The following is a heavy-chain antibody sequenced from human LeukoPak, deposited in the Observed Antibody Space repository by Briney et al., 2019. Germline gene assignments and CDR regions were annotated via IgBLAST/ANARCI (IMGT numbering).Heavy chain of an antibody. CDR1: GGSISSYY. Sequence: SETLSLTCTVSGGSISSYYWSWIRQPPGKGLEWIGYIYYSGSTNYNPSLKSRVTISVDTSKNQFSLKLSSVTAADTAVYYYARYIGYFDYWGQGTLVTVSS. D-gene: IGHD1-1*01. J-gene: IGHJ4*02. CDR2: IYYSGST. CDR3: ARYIGYFDY. V-gene: IGHV4-59*01.